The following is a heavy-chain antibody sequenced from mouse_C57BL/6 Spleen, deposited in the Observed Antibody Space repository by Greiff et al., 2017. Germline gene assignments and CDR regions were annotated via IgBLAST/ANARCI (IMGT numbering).Heavy chain of an antibody. J-gene: IGHJ3*01. V-gene: IGHV1-82*01. CDR2: LYPGDGDT. CDR3: ARDTEFYGSRLWAY. D-gene: IGHD1-1*01. Sequence: QVQLQQSGPELVKPGASVKISCKASGYAFSSSWMNWVKQRPGKGLEWIGRLYPGDGDTNYTGKFKGKATLTADKSSSTAYMQLSSLTSGDSSVYFCARDTEFYGSRLWAYWGQGTLVTVSA. CDR1: GYAFSSSW.